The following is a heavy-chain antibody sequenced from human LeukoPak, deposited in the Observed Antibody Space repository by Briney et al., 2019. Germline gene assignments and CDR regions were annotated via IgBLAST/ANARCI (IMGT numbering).Heavy chain of an antibody. D-gene: IGHD3-22*01. CDR3: ARVPTYYYDSSGYYFAFGI. J-gene: IGHJ3*02. Sequence: ASVKVSCKASGYTFTSYGISWVRQAPVQGLEWMGWISAYNGNTNYAQKLQGRVTMTTDTSTSTAYMELRSLRSDDTAVYYCARVPTYYYDSSGYYFAFGIWGQGTMVTVSS. V-gene: IGHV1-18*01. CDR1: GYTFTSYG. CDR2: ISAYNGNT.